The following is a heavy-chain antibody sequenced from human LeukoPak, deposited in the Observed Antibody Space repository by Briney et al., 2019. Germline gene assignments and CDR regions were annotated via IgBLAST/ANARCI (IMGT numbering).Heavy chain of an antibody. Sequence: SAVQVSCKACGGTFSSYAISWVRQPPGRGLEWMGGIIPIFGTANYVQKFQGRVTTTADESTRTAYMYLSRRRSEDTAGRYCPREVDSSGSAWGQGAMVTV. J-gene: IGHJ5*02. CDR2: IIPIFGTA. CDR3: PREVDSSGSA. V-gene: IGHV1-69*01. D-gene: IGHD6-25*01. CDR1: GGTFSSYA.